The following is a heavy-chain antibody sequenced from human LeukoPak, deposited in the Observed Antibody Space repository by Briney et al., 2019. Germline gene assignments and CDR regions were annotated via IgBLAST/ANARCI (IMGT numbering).Heavy chain of an antibody. CDR2: IWYDGSSK. CDR1: GFTFSSYG. D-gene: IGHD3-9*01. J-gene: IGHJ4*02. V-gene: IGHV3-33*01. CDR3: ARGKYDILTGCYYFDY. Sequence: PGGSLRLSCAASGFTFSSYGMHWVRQAPGKGLEWVAVIWYDGSSKYYADSVKGRFTISRDNSKNTLYLQMNSLRAEDTAVYYCARGKYDILTGCYYFDYWGQGTLVTVSS.